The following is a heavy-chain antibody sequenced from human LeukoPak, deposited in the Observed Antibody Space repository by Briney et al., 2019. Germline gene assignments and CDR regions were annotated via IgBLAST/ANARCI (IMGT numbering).Heavy chain of an antibody. V-gene: IGHV1-8*01. CDR2: MNPNSGNT. CDR3: ARDQNSPYYGSGRFFDY. CDR1: GYTFTSYD. Sequence: ASVKVSCKASGYTFTSYDINWVRQATGQGLEWMGWMNPNSGNTGYAQKFQGRVTITRDTSTSTAYMELSSLRSEDTAVYYCARDQNSPYYGSGRFFDYWGQGTLVTVSS. D-gene: IGHD3-10*01. J-gene: IGHJ4*02.